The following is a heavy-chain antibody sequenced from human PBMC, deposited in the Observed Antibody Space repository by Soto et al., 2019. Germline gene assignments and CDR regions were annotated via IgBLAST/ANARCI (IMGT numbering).Heavy chain of an antibody. CDR2: MYHSGST. J-gene: IGHJ4*02. V-gene: IGHV4-34*01. CDR1: GGSFSGYY. Sequence: PSETLSLTCAVYGGSFSGYYWSWIRQPPGKGLEWIGYMYHSGSTYYNPSLKSRVTISIDRSKNQFSLKLSSVTAADTAVYYCASAPDHCGPAILVTVP. CDR3: ASAPDH.